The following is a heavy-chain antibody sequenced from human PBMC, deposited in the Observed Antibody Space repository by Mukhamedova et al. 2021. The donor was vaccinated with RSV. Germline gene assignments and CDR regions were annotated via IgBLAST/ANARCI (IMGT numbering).Heavy chain of an antibody. CDR3: AREAYDIWTTYYFDY. V-gene: IGHV1-3*01. D-gene: IGHD3-9*01. CDR2: INAGNGNT. Sequence: HGVRQAPGQRLEWMGWINAGNGNTKYSQKFQGRVTITRDTSASTAYMELSSLRSEDTAVYYCAREAYDIWTTYYFDYWGQGTLVTVS. J-gene: IGHJ4*02.